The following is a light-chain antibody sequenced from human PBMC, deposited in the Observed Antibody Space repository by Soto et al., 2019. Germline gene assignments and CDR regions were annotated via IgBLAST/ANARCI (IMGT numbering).Light chain of an antibody. J-gene: IGLJ2*01. CDR2: INADGSH. CDR1: TRHKNYA. Sequence: QSVLTQSPSTSASLGASVTLTCTLTTRHKNYAVAWHQQQPEKGPRHLMKINADGSHYRGDGISDRFSGSSSGAERSLTISRLQSEDEAVYYCQTWATGVMIFGEGTKLTVL. V-gene: IGLV4-69*01. CDR3: QTWATGVMI.